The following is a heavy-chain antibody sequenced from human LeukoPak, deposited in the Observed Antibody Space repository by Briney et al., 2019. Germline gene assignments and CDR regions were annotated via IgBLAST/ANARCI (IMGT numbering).Heavy chain of an antibody. D-gene: IGHD1-14*01. CDR3: TRDRSRAEDD. V-gene: IGHV3-7*01. CDR1: GFTFSGHW. CDR2: INQGGSDK. Sequence: GGSLRLSCAASGFTFSGHWMSWVRQAPGKGLEWVANINQGGSDKYYVDSVKGRFTISRDNANNLLYLQMNSLRGEGTAVYYCTRDRSRAEDDWGQGTLVTVSP. J-gene: IGHJ4*02.